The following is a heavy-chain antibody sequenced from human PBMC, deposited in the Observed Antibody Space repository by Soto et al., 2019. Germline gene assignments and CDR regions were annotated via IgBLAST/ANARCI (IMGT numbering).Heavy chain of an antibody. D-gene: IGHD5-12*01. CDR2: ISGSGGST. CDR1: GFTFSSYA. V-gene: IGHV3-23*01. Sequence: PGGSLRLSCAASGFTFSSYAMSWVRQAPGKGLEWVSAISGSGGSTYYADSVKGRFTNSRDNSKNTLYLQMNSLRAEDTAVYYCAKEINSGYDSDYYYYMDVWGKGTTVTVSS. CDR3: AKEINSGYDSDYYYYMDV. J-gene: IGHJ6*03.